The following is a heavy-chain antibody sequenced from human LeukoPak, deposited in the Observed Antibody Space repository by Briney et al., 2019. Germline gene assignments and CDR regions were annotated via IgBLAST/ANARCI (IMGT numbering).Heavy chain of an antibody. CDR1: GYTFTSYA. Sequence: GASVKVSCKASGYTFTSYAMHWVRRAPGQRLEWMGWINAGNGNTKYSQKFQGRVTITRDTSASTAYMELSSLRSEDTAVYYCARDLNVLRYFDWLFPADGMDVWGKGTTVTVSS. J-gene: IGHJ6*04. D-gene: IGHD3-9*01. V-gene: IGHV1-3*01. CDR2: INAGNGNT. CDR3: ARDLNVLRYFDWLFPADGMDV.